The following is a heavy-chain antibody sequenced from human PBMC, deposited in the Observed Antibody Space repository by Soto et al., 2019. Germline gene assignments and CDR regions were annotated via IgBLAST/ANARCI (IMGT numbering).Heavy chain of an antibody. Sequence: GGSLRLSCAASGFTFSSYSMNWVRQAPGKGLEWVSSISSSSSYIYYADSVKGRFTISRDNAKNSLYLQMNSLRAEDTAVYYCARGGPLTVTTSEGAFDIWGQGTMVTVSS. J-gene: IGHJ3*02. CDR1: GFTFSSYS. CDR2: ISSSSSYI. D-gene: IGHD4-17*01. V-gene: IGHV3-21*01. CDR3: ARGGPLTVTTSEGAFDI.